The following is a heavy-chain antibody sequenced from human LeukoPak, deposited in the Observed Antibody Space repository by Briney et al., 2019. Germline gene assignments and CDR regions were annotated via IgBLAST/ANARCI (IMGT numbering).Heavy chain of an antibody. J-gene: IGHJ4*02. V-gene: IGHV3-23*01. CDR3: SRIKYGGNSGYHFDY. CDR1: GFNFNYFA. Sequence: GGSLRLSCSASGFNFNYFAMSWVRQASGKRLEWVSTIGDSGSGGSYADSVRGRFTISRDNSKNMVYLQMHSLRVDDSAVYYCSRIKYGGNSGYHFDYWGQGTLVTVSS. CDR2: IGDSGSGG. D-gene: IGHD4-23*01.